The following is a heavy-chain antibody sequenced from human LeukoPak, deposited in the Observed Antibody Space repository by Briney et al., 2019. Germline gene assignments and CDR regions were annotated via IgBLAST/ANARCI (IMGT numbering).Heavy chain of an antibody. Sequence: ASVKVSCKASGYTLTGYYMHWVRQAPGQGLEWMGWINPNSGGTNYAQKFQGGVTMTRDTSISTAYMELSRLRSDDTAVYYCAQLGYCSGGSCYSGPHFDYWGQGTLVTASS. J-gene: IGHJ4*02. CDR3: AQLGYCSGGSCYSGPHFDY. CDR1: GYTLTGYY. D-gene: IGHD2-15*01. V-gene: IGHV1-2*02. CDR2: INPNSGGT.